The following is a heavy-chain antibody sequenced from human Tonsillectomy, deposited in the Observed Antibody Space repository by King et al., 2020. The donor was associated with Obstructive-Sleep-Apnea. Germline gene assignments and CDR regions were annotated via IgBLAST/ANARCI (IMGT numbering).Heavy chain of an antibody. J-gene: IGHJ4*02. Sequence: VQLVESGGGLVKPGESLRLSCAPSGFTFSDYYMNWIRQAPGKGLEWVSYISSSGNTIHYADSVKGRFTISRDNAKNSLYLQMNSLRAEDTAVYYCARDFSGYDNGWHYFDYWGQGTLVTVSS. D-gene: IGHD6-19*01. CDR2: ISSSGNTI. CDR3: ARDFSGYDNGWHYFDY. V-gene: IGHV3-11*01. CDR1: GFTFSDYY.